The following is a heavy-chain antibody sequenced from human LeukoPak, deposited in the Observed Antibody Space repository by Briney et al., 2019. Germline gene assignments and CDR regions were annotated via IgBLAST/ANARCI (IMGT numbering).Heavy chain of an antibody. CDR1: GYTFTSYG. J-gene: IGHJ5*02. D-gene: IGHD3-10*01. CDR2: ISAYNGST. Sequence: ASVKVSCKAFGYTFTSYGISWVRQAPGQGLEWMGWISAYNGSTNYAQKLQGRVTMTTDTSTSTAYMELRSLRSDDTAVYYCARDGRGAGGLQGFDPWGQGTLVTVSS. V-gene: IGHV1-18*04. CDR3: ARDGRGAGGLQGFDP.